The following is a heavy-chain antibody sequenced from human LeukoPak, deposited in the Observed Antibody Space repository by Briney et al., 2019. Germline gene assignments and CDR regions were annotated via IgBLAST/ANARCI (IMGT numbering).Heavy chain of an antibody. Sequence: GGSLRLSCAASGFTFSNYNMNWVRQAPGKGLEWVPSISSSSSYIFYADSVKGRFTISRDNAKNSLYLQMNTLRAEDTAVYYCARALNPTYYYGSGSYNDYWGQGTLVTVSS. CDR2: ISSSSSYI. CDR3: ARALNPTYYYGSGSYNDY. V-gene: IGHV3-21*01. J-gene: IGHJ4*02. CDR1: GFTFSNYN. D-gene: IGHD3-10*01.